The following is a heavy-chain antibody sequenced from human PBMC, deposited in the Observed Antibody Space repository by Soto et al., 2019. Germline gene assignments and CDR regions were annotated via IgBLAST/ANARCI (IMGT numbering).Heavy chain of an antibody. V-gene: IGHV5-51*01. CDR1: GYSFTSYW. CDR3: ARLRGIAAAGSEGMDV. CDR2: IYPGDSDT. J-gene: IGHJ6*02. Sequence: GESLKISCKGSGYSFTSYWIGWVRQMPGKGLEWMGIIYPGDSDTRYSPSFQGQVTISADKSISTAYLQWSSLKASDTAMYYCARLRGIAAAGSEGMDVWGQGTTVTVSS. D-gene: IGHD6-13*01.